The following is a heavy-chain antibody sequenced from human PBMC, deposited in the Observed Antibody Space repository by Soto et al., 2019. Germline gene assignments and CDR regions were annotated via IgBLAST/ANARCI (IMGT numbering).Heavy chain of an antibody. V-gene: IGHV4-34*01. J-gene: IGHJ6*02. Sequence: PSETLSLTCAVYGGSFSGYYWTWIRQPPGTGLEWIGEINHSGSTNYNPSLKSRVNISVDTSKKQFSLKLTSVAAADTAVYYCARQIYGSDYFYGLDVWGQGTTVT. CDR1: GGSFSGYY. CDR2: INHSGST. D-gene: IGHD3-10*01. CDR3: ARQIYGSDYFYGLDV.